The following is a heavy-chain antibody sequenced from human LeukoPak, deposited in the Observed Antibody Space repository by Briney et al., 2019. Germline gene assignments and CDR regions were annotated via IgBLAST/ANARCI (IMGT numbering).Heavy chain of an antibody. CDR3: ARAGYGDPHFDF. CDR1: GFTFSSYG. D-gene: IGHD4-17*01. J-gene: IGHJ4*02. Sequence: GGSLRLSCAASGFTFSSYGMHWVRQAPGKGGGWVAVISDDGRSKYYGDSVKGRFTISRDNYKNPLYLQMNSLRAEDTAAYYCARAGYGDPHFDFWGQGTLVTVSS. CDR2: ISDDGRSK. V-gene: IGHV3-30*03.